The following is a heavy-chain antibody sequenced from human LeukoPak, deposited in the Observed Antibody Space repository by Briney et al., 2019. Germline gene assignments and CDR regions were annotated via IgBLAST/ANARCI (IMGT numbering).Heavy chain of an antibody. CDR1: GFTFSSYS. Sequence: GGSLRLSCAASGFTFSSYSMNWVRQAPGKGLEWVSVINSGGNTNYADSVKGRFTIFRDNSQNTLYLQMNSLRAEDTAVYYCARVVGYYYVAFDIWGQGTKVTVSS. J-gene: IGHJ3*02. V-gene: IGHV3-53*01. CDR2: INSGGNT. D-gene: IGHD3-10*02. CDR3: ARVVGYYYVAFDI.